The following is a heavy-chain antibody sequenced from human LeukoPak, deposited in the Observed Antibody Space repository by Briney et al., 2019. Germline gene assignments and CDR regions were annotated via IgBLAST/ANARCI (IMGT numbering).Heavy chain of an antibody. J-gene: IGHJ5*02. D-gene: IGHD3-9*01. CDR2: MNPNSGNT. CDR1: GYTFTSYD. V-gene: IGHV1-8*03. CDR3: ARSPLLRYFDWLWRGFWFDP. Sequence: ASVKVSCKASGYTFTSYDINWVRQATGQGLEWMGWMNPNSGNTGYAQKFQGRVTITRNTSISTAYMELSSLRSEDTAVYYCARSPLLRYFDWLWRGFWFDPWGQGTLVTVSS.